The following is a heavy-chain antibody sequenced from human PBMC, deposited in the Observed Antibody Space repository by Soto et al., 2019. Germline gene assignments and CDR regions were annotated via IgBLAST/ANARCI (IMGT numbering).Heavy chain of an antibody. CDR1: GFTVSDDY. Sequence: EVQLVESGGGLIQPGGSLRLSCAASGFTVSDDYMSWVRQAPGKGLEWVSSITDSGGDAKYADSVRGRFTISRDNSKNTLYLQMSSLRAEDSAVYYCARGSTDSYPGSRIFDFWGRGTLVTVSS. D-gene: IGHD3-10*01. CDR2: TDSGGDA. CDR3: ARGSTDSYPGSRIFDF. J-gene: IGHJ4*02. V-gene: IGHV3-53*01.